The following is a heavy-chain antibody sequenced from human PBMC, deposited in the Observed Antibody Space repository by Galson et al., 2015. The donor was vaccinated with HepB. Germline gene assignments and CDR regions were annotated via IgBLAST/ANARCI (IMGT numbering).Heavy chain of an antibody. V-gene: IGHV1-69*06. Sequence: SVKVSCKASGSTFSNYAISWVRQAPGQGLEWMGGIIPMFATANYAQKFQGRVTITADKSTSTVYMELSSLRSGDTAVYYCARAAGEMPTNKEGDLYYGMDVWGQGTTVTVSS. CDR2: IIPMFATA. J-gene: IGHJ6*02. CDR3: ARAAGEMPTNKEGDLYYGMDV. D-gene: IGHD5-24*01. CDR1: GSTFSNYA.